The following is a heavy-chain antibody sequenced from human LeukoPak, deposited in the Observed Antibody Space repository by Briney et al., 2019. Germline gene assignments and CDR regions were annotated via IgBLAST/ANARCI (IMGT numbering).Heavy chain of an antibody. J-gene: IGHJ5*02. CDR2: IIPILGIA. CDR3: ASRQVVIGNYNWFDP. CDR1: GGTLNTHI. D-gene: IGHD3-22*01. V-gene: IGHV1-69*02. Sequence: SVKVSCKASGGTLNTHIFTWVRQAPGQGLEWMGRIIPILGIANYAQKFQGRVTITADKSTSTAYMELSSLRSEDTAVYYCASRQVVIGNYNWFDPWGQGTLVTVSS.